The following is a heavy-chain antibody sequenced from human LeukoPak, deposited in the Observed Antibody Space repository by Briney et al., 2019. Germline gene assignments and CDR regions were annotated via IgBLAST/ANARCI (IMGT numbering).Heavy chain of an antibody. D-gene: IGHD3-22*01. Sequence: SETLSLTRTVSGGSISSSSYYWGWIRQPPGKGLEWIGSIYYSGSTYYNPSLKSRVTISVDTSKNQFSLKLSSVTAADTAVYYCASDYYYDSSWGQGTLVTVSS. CDR2: IYYSGST. CDR1: GGSISSSSYY. CDR3: ASDYYYDSS. V-gene: IGHV4-39*01. J-gene: IGHJ4*02.